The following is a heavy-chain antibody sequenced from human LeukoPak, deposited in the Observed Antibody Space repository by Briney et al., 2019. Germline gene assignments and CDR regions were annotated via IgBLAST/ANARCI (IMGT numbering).Heavy chain of an antibody. Sequence: ASVKVSCKASGYTFTSYGISWVRQAPGQGLEWMGWINGYNGYTNYGQNFQGRVTVTTDTSTNTAYMELRSLTSDDTAIYYCARDGGTYYYFDHWGQGTLVTVSS. J-gene: IGHJ4*02. CDR1: GYTFTSYG. CDR2: INGYNGYT. CDR3: ARDGGTYYYFDH. V-gene: IGHV1-18*01. D-gene: IGHD1-26*01.